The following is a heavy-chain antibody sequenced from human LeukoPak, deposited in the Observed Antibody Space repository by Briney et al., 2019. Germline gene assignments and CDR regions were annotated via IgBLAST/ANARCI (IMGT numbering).Heavy chain of an antibody. CDR2: IYTSGST. D-gene: IGHD3-10*01. Sequence: DPSETLSLTCTVSGGSISSGSYYWSWIRQPAGKGLEWIGRIYTSGSTYYNPSLKSRVTISVDTSKNQFSLKLSSVTAADTAVYYCARGFTMVRGVTRLYYMDVWGKGTTVTISS. J-gene: IGHJ6*03. CDR1: GGSISSGSYY. CDR3: ARGFTMVRGVTRLYYMDV. V-gene: IGHV4-61*02.